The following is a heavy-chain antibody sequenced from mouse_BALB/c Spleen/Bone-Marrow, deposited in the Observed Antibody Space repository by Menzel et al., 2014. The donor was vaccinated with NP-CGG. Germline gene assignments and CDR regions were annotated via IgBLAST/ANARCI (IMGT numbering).Heavy chain of an antibody. J-gene: IGHJ3*01. Sequence: QVHVKQSGAELVRPGTSVKVSCKASGYAFTNYLIEWVKQRPGQGLEWIGVINPGSGGTNYNEKFKGKATLTADKSSSTAYMQPSSLTSDDSAVYFCARRITVVAPPAYWGQGTLVTVSA. CDR2: INPGSGGT. CDR1: GYAFTNYL. D-gene: IGHD1-1*01. CDR3: ARRITVVAPPAY. V-gene: IGHV1-54*01.